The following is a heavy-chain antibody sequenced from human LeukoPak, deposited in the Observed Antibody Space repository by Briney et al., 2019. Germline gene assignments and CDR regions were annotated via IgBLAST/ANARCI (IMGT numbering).Heavy chain of an antibody. CDR1: GFTFSSYW. J-gene: IGHJ4*02. V-gene: IGHV3-7*01. Sequence: GGSLRLSCAASGFTFSSYWMSWVRQAPGKGLEWVANIKQDGSEKYYVDSVKGRFTISRDNAKNSLYLEMNSLRAEDTAVYYCARDYYDSSGYYHVGYFDYWGQGTLVTVSS. CDR2: IKQDGSEK. D-gene: IGHD3-22*01. CDR3: ARDYYDSSGYYHVGYFDY.